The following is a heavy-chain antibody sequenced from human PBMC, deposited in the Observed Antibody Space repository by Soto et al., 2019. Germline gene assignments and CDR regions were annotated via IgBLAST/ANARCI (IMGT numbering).Heavy chain of an antibody. CDR1: GFTFSSYG. D-gene: IGHD5-18*01. V-gene: IGHV3-30*18. CDR3: AKDFGPPNESDTAMAH. J-gene: IGHJ4*02. CDR2: ISYDGSNK. Sequence: GGSLRLSCAASGFTFSSYGMHWVRQAPGKGLEWVAVISYDGSNKYYADSVKGRFTISRDNSKNTLYLQMNSLRAEDTAVYYCAKDFGPPNESDTAMAHWGQGTLVTVSS.